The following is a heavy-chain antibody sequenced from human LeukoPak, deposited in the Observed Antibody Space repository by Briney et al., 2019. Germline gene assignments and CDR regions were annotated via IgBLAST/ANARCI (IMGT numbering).Heavy chain of an antibody. V-gene: IGHV3-7*01. CDR3: ARRGYSTSWDIPDY. J-gene: IGHJ4*02. CDR2: INQDGSEK. CDR1: GFTFSSYE. D-gene: IGHD6-13*01. Sequence: GGSLRLSCAASGFTFSSYEMNWVRQAPGRGLEWVANINQDGSEKYYVDSVKGRFTISRDNAKSSLHLEMNSLRAEDTAIYYCARRGYSTSWDIPDYWGQGTLVTVSS.